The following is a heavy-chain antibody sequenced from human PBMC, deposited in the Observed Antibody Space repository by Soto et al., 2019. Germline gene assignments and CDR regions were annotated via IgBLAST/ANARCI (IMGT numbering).Heavy chain of an antibody. Sequence: GGSLRLSCAASGFTFSTYAMNWVRQAPGKGLEWVSSISSSGSFRYYADSVKGRFTISRDNAKKSLYLQMNSLRAQDTAVYYCAKGIEYSSSGSYYFDYWGQGTLVTVSS. J-gene: IGHJ4*02. CDR2: ISSSGSFR. CDR1: GFTFSTYA. CDR3: AKGIEYSSSGSYYFDY. V-gene: IGHV3-21*04. D-gene: IGHD6-6*01.